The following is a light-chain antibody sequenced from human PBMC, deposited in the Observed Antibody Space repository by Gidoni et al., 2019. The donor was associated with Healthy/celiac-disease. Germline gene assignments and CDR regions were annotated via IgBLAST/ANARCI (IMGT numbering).Light chain of an antibody. Sequence: QPALTQPPSALGTSGQRVTIPCSGSCSNIGCNTVQWYQQFPGTAPSLLIYSNNHRPSGVPDRFSGAKSGTSASLAISGLQSEDEADYYCAAWDDSLNVWVFGGGTKLTVL. CDR3: AAWDDSLNVWV. CDR2: SNN. CDR1: CSNIGCNT. V-gene: IGLV1-44*01. J-gene: IGLJ3*02.